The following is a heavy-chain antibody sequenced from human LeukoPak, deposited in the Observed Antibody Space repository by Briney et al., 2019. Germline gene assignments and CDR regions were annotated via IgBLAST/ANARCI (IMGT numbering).Heavy chain of an antibody. CDR1: GFTLKNYW. CDR3: TRGGIWGMDV. Sequence: GGSLSLSCVASGFTLKNYWVTWVRQAPGKGLEWVATIKHDGSGKYYVDPVKGRFTISRDNGKNSLYLQMNSLRAEDSAVYYCTRGGIWGMDVWGQGTTVIVSS. D-gene: IGHD1-26*01. V-gene: IGHV3-7*01. J-gene: IGHJ6*02. CDR2: IKHDGSGK.